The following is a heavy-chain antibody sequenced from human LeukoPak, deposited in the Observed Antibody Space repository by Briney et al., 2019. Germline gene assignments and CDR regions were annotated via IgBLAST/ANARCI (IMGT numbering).Heavy chain of an antibody. Sequence: SVKVSCKASGGTFSSYAISWVRQAPGQGLEWMGRIIPILGTANYAQKFQGRVTITADESTSTAYMELSSLRSEDTAVYYCARDLGITIFGVVISPPGYWGQGTLVTVSS. V-gene: IGHV1-69*11. CDR1: GGTFSSYA. CDR2: IIPILGTA. J-gene: IGHJ4*02. CDR3: ARDLGITIFGVVISPPGY. D-gene: IGHD3-3*01.